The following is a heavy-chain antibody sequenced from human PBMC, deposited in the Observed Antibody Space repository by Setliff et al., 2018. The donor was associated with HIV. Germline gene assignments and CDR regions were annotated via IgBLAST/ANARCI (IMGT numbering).Heavy chain of an antibody. CDR2: IIPIFNTG. J-gene: IGHJ3*01. D-gene: IGHD3-22*01. V-gene: IGHV1-69*13. Sequence: SVKVSCKASGGIFINSAFSWVRQAPGQGLEWMGSIIPIFNTGNYAQKFQNRVTITADESTSTTYMELSSLRSEDTAVHFCATGRHYYDSSDYPANPFDVWGQGTMVTVSS. CDR3: ATGRHYYDSSDYPANPFDV. CDR1: GGIFINSA.